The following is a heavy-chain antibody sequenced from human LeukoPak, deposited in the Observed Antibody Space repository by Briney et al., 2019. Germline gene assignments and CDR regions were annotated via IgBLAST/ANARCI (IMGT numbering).Heavy chain of an antibody. CDR2: ISSSSSYI. J-gene: IGHJ4*02. CDR3: ASRDYVWGSYRSDMDY. D-gene: IGHD3-16*02. Sequence: GGSLRLSCAASGFTFSSYSMNWVRQAPGKGLEWVSSISSSSSYIYYADSVKGRFTISRDNAKNSLYLQMNSLRAEDTAVYYCASRDYVWGSYRSDMDYWGQRTLVTVSS. V-gene: IGHV3-21*01. CDR1: GFTFSSYS.